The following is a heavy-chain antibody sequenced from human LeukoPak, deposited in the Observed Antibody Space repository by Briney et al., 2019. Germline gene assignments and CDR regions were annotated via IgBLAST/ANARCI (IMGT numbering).Heavy chain of an antibody. CDR3: ARRAPYSYEWSTLDY. Sequence: SETLSLTCTVSGGSISSSSYYWGWIRQPPGKGLEWIAYIYYSGSTNYNPSLKSRVTISVDTSKNQFSLKLSSVTAADTAVYYCARRAPYSYEWSTLDYWGQGTLVTVSS. V-gene: IGHV4-61*05. CDR1: GGSISSSSYY. J-gene: IGHJ4*02. CDR2: IYYSGST. D-gene: IGHD5-18*01.